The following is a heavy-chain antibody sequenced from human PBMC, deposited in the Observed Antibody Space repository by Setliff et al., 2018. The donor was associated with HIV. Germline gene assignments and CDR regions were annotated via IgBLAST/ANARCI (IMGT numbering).Heavy chain of an antibody. J-gene: IGHJ5*02. CDR1: GYTFTRYA. D-gene: IGHD6-13*01. CDR3: ARDRDSLLIGYTPNNWFDP. CDR2: INADNGDT. V-gene: IGHV1-3*01. Sequence: ASVKVSCKAFGYTFTRYAIHWLRQAPGQSLEWMGWINADNGDTKYSQKFQGRLTITRDTSANTVYMELSSLRSEDTAVFYCARDRDSLLIGYTPNNWFDPWGQGTLVTVSS.